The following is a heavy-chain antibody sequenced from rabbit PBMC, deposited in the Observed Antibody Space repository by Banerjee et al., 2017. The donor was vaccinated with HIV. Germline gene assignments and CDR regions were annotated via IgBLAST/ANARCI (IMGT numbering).Heavy chain of an antibody. CDR3: ARDPYATSGGYIL. V-gene: IGHV1S45*01. J-gene: IGHJ4*01. CDR2: IYAGSSGRT. Sequence: QQQLEESGGGLVKPEGSLTLTCTASGFSFSSSSVMCWVRQAPGKGLEWIGCIYAGSSGRTYYASWAKGRFTFSKTSPTTVTLQMTSLTAADTATYFCARDPYATSGGYILWGPGTLVTVS. D-gene: IGHD1-1*01. CDR1: GFSFSSSSV.